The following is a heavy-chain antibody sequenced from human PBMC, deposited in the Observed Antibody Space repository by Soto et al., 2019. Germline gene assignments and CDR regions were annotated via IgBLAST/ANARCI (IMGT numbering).Heavy chain of an antibody. V-gene: IGHV1-46*01. J-gene: IGHJ6*02. CDR3: ARATLSGFGEHYGVDV. CDR1: GYTFTSYY. Sequence: ASVKVSCKASGYTFTSYYMHWVRQAPGQGLEWMGIINPSGGSTSYAQKFQGRVTMTRDTSTSTVYMELSSLRSEDTAVYYCARATLSGFGEHYGVDVWGQGTTVTVSS. D-gene: IGHD3-10*01. CDR2: INPSGGST.